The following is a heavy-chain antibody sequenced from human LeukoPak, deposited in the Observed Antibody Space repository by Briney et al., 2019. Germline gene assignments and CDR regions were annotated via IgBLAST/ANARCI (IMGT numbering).Heavy chain of an antibody. CDR1: GYTLTELS. J-gene: IGHJ6*03. CDR2: FDPEDGET. Sequence: ASVKVSCKVSGYTLTELSMHWVRQAPGKGLEWMGGFDPEDGETIYAQKFQGRVTMTEDTSTDTAYMELSSLRSEDTAVYYCARGVVVPAAMLFSPYYYYYMDVWGKGTTVTISS. V-gene: IGHV1-24*01. D-gene: IGHD2-2*01. CDR3: ARGVVVPAAMLFSPYYYYYMDV.